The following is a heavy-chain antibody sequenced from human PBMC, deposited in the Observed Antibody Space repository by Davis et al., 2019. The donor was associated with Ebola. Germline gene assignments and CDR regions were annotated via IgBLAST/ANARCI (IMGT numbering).Heavy chain of an antibody. V-gene: IGHV3-30*18. CDR1: GFTFSSYG. D-gene: IGHD3-3*01. CDR3: AKTWPFGVVMSLDY. J-gene: IGHJ4*02. Sequence: GESLKISCAASGFTFSSYGMHWVRQAPGKGLEWVAVISYDGSNKYYADSVKGRFTISRDNSKNTLYLQMNSLRAEDTAVYYCAKTWPFGVVMSLDYWGQGTLVTVSS. CDR2: ISYDGSNK.